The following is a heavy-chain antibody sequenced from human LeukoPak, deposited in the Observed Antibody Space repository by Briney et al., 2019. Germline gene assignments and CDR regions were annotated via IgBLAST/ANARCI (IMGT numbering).Heavy chain of an antibody. V-gene: IGHV3-21*01. D-gene: IGHD6-13*01. CDR1: GFTFSSYS. CDR3: ASEILAAGTFDY. Sequence: GGSLILSCAASGFTFSSYSMNWVRQAPGKGLEWVSTIDGSSNYIYYADSVKGRFSISRDNAKNSLSLQMNSLRAEDTAVYYCASEILAAGTFDYWGQGTLVTVSS. CDR2: IDGSSNYI. J-gene: IGHJ4*02.